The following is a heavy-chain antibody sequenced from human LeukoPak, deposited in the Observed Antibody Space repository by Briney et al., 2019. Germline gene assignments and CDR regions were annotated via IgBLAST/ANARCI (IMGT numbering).Heavy chain of an antibody. D-gene: IGHD3-10*01. CDR2: INPNSGGT. J-gene: IGHJ5*02. V-gene: IGHV1-2*02. CDR3: ARGILLWFGGGPGWFDP. CDR1: GYTFTGYY. Sequence: ASVKVSCKASGYTFTGYYMHWVRQAPGQGLEWMGWINPNSGGTNYAQKFQGRVTMTRDTSISTAYMELSRLRSDDTAVYYCARGILLWFGGGPGWFDPWGQGTLVTVSS.